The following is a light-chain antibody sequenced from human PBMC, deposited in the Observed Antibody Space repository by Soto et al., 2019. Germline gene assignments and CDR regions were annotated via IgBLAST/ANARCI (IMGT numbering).Light chain of an antibody. CDR2: GAS. CDR1: QSVSSSY. J-gene: IGKJ1*01. V-gene: IGKV3-20*01. CDR3: QQYGNSPPT. Sequence: EIVLTQSPGTRSLSPGERATLSCRASQSVSSSYLAWYQQKPGQAPRFLIYGASSRATGIPDRFSGSGSGTDFTLTISRLEPEDFAVYYCQQYGNSPPTFGQGTKVDIK.